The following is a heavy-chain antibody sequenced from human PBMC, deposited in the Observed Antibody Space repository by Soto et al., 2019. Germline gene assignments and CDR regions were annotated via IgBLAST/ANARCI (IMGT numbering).Heavy chain of an antibody. Sequence: QVQLVQSGAEVKKPGASVKVSCKASGYTFTSYGISWVRQAPGQGLEWMGWISAYNGNTNYAQKLQGRVTMTTDTSTSTAYMELRSRRSDDTAVYYCARVGSVWFGEPDYYYYGMDVWGQGTTVTVSS. CDR1: GYTFTSYG. CDR3: ARVGSVWFGEPDYYYYGMDV. V-gene: IGHV1-18*01. CDR2: ISAYNGNT. D-gene: IGHD3-10*01. J-gene: IGHJ6*02.